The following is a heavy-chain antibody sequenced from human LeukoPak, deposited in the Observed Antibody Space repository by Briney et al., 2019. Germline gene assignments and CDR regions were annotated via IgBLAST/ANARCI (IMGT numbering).Heavy chain of an antibody. CDR3: ARHCSSSSCYSFDH. CDR2: ISSSGSAI. J-gene: IGHJ4*02. D-gene: IGHD2-2*01. V-gene: IGHV3-11*04. Sequence: GGSLRLSCAASGFTFSDYYMSWIRQAPGKGLEWISSISSSGSAIYYADSVKGRFTISRDNAKRSLHLQMNSLRGEDTAVYYCARHCSSSSCYSFDHWGQGTLVTVSS. CDR1: GFTFSDYY.